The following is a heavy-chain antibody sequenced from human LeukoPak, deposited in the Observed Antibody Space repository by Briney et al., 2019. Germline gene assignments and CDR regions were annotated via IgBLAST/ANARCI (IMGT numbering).Heavy chain of an antibody. J-gene: IGHJ3*02. CDR3: ARENGSGWTGAFDI. D-gene: IGHD6-19*01. CDR1: GFTFDDYG. Sequence: GGSLRLSCAASGFTFDDYGMNWVRQAPGKGLEWVSSISSSSSYIYYADSVKGRFTISRDNAKNSLYLQMNSLRAEDTAVYYCARENGSGWTGAFDIRGQGTMVTVSS. CDR2: ISSSSSYI. V-gene: IGHV3-21*01.